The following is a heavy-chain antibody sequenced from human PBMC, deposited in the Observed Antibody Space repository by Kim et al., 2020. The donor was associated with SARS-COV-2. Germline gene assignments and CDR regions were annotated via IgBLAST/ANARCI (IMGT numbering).Heavy chain of an antibody. Sequence: GGSLRLSCAASGFTFSSYAMSWVRQAPGKGLEWVSAISGSGGSTYYADSVKGRFTISRDNSKNTLYLQMNSLRAEDTAVYYCAKVRHKNMVRGVQYYYYGMDVWGQGTTVTVSS. CDR2: ISGSGGST. CDR1: GFTFSSYA. CDR3: AKVRHKNMVRGVQYYYYGMDV. D-gene: IGHD3-10*01. V-gene: IGHV3-23*01. J-gene: IGHJ6*02.